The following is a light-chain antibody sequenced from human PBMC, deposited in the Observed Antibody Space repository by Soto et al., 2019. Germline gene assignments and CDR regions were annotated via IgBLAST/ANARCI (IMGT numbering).Light chain of an antibody. V-gene: IGLV1-36*01. CDR1: SPNIGTNA. CDR3: AAWDDSLNAYV. CDR2: YDN. Sequence: QSVLTPPPPVSEAPRERIPISCSGNSPNIGTNAVTWYQHLPGKAPKVLIHYDNLLPSGVSDRFSGSRSGTSASLAISRVQSEDEADYYCAAWDDSLNAYVFGTGTKVTVL. J-gene: IGLJ1*01.